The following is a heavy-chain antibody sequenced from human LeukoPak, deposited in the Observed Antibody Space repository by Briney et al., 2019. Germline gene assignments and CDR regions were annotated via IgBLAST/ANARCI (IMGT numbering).Heavy chain of an antibody. J-gene: IGHJ5*02. Sequence: SETLSLTCTVSGGSISTSNYYWGWIRQPPGKGLEWIGNIFYSGSTYYSPSLKSRVTISLDTSRNQFSLKLNSVTAADTAVYYCARVDGSCSGGSCPSGNWFDPWGQGTLVTVSS. CDR1: GGSISTSNYY. V-gene: IGHV4-39*07. CDR3: ARVDGSCSGGSCPSGNWFDP. D-gene: IGHD2-15*01. CDR2: IFYSGST.